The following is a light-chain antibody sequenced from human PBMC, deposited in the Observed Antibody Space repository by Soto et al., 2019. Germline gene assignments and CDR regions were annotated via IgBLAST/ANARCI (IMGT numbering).Light chain of an antibody. CDR3: SSYAGSNNPWV. J-gene: IGLJ3*02. CDR1: SSDVGGYNY. Sequence: QSALTQPPSASGSPGQSVTISCTGTSSDVGGYNYVSWYQQHPGKAPKLMISEVSKRPSGVPDRFSGSKSGNTASLTVSGLQAEDEADYYRSSYAGSNNPWVFGGGTKLTVL. V-gene: IGLV2-8*01. CDR2: EVS.